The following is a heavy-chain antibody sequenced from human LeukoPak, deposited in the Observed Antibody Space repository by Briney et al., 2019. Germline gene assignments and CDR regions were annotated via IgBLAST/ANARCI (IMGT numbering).Heavy chain of an antibody. CDR1: GYSISSGYY. V-gene: IGHV4-38-2*02. CDR3: ARVGGSNCGYLDY. D-gene: IGHD2-21*01. Sequence: SETLSLTCTVSGYSISSGYYWGWIRQPPGKGLEWIGSIYHSGSTYYNPSLNSRVTISVDTSKNQFSLKLSSVTAADSAVYYCARVGGSNCGYLDYWGQGTLVTISS. CDR2: IYHSGST. J-gene: IGHJ4*02.